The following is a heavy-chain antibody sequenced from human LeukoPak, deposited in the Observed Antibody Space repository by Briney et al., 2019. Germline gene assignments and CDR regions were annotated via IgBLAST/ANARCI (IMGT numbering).Heavy chain of an antibody. CDR3: ARDVRYASGWSTPES. Sequence: SETLSLTCTVSGGSIINHYWSWIRQPAGKGLEWIGRIYSSGSANYSPSLKSRVSMSIDTSNNHFSLNLTSVTAADAALYFCARDVRYASGWSTPESWGQGTLVTVSS. CDR2: IYSSGSA. CDR1: GGSIINHY. D-gene: IGHD6-19*01. J-gene: IGHJ5*02. V-gene: IGHV4-4*07.